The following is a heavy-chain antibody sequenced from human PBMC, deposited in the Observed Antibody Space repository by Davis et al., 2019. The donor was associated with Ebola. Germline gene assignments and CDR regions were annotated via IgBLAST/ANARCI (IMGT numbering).Heavy chain of an antibody. CDR3: ARGYHYSFDI. J-gene: IGHJ3*02. CDR2: IKEDGSEK. Sequence: GESLKISCAVSGFTFSSYWMRWVRQAPGKGLEWVANIKEDGSEKYYVDSVKGRFIISRDNAKNSLYLQMNNLRAEDTAVYYCARGYHYSFDIWGQGTMVTVSS. CDR1: GFTFSSYW. V-gene: IGHV3-7*01. D-gene: IGHD3-22*01.